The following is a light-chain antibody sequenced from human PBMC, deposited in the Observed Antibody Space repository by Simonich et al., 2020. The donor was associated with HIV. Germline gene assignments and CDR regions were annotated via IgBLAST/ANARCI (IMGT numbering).Light chain of an antibody. V-gene: IGKV3-15*01. J-gene: IGKJ4*01. CDR1: QSVSSN. CDR3: HQYNHRPLT. Sequence: EIVMTQSPATLSVSPGERATLSCRASQSVSSNLAWYQQKPGQSPRLLIYDASTRATGIPARVSGSWSGTEFTLTISSMQSEDIATYYCHQYNHRPLTFGGGTKVEMK. CDR2: DAS.